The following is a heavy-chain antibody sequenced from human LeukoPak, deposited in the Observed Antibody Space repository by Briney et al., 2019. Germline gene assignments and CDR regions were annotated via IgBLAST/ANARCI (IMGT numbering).Heavy chain of an antibody. D-gene: IGHD4-17*01. CDR1: GGTFSSYA. CDR2: IIPIFGTA. Sequence: ASVKVSCKASGGTFSSYAISWVRQAPGQGLEWMGGIIPIFGTANYAQKFQGRVTITTDESTSTAYMELSRLRSDDTAVYYCARGRLAVGPTARGHYDAFDIWGQGTMVTVSS. J-gene: IGHJ3*02. CDR3: ARGRLAVGPTARGHYDAFDI. V-gene: IGHV1-69*05.